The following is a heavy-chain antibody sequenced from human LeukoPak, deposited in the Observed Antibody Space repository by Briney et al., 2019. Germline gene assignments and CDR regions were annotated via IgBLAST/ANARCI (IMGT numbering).Heavy chain of an antibody. Sequence: QPGRSLRLSCAASGFTFSSYGMHWVRQAPGKGLEWVAVISYDGSNKYYADSVKGRFTISRDNSKNTLYLQMNSLRAEDTAVYYCATYCSSTSCRGEDYWGQGTLVTVSS. J-gene: IGHJ4*02. D-gene: IGHD2-2*01. V-gene: IGHV3-30*03. CDR1: GFTFSSYG. CDR3: ATYCSSTSCRGEDY. CDR2: ISYDGSNK.